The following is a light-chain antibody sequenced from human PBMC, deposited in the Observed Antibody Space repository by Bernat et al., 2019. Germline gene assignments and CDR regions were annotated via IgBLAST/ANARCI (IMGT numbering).Light chain of an antibody. CDR2: EVN. Sequence: QSALTQPASVSGTPGQSITISCTGTSSDVGSYNLVSWYLQHPGKAPKLIIYEVNKRPSGVSNRFSGSKSGNTASLTISGLQAEDEADYYCCSYAGFSTYVFGTGTKVTVL. J-gene: IGLJ1*01. V-gene: IGLV2-23*02. CDR3: CSYAGFSTYV. CDR1: SSDVGSYNL.